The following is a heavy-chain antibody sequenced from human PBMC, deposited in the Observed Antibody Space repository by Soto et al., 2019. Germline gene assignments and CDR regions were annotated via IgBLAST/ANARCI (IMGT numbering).Heavy chain of an antibody. D-gene: IGHD3-10*01. Sequence: SETLSLACTVSGYSISGGSYWGWIRQPAGKGRGGIARIYHGGTTFYNGSLKSRVTVPVDESNNQFSLKLRSVNAADTAVYYCAKAHVMVVDGSTFDYWGHGTLVTVS. CDR1: GYSISGGSY. J-gene: IGHJ4*01. V-gene: IGHV4-38-2*02. CDR2: IYHGGTT. CDR3: AKAHVMVVDGSTFDY.